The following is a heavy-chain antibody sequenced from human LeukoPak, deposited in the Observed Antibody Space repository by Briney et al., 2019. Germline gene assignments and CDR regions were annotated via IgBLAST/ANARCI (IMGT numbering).Heavy chain of an antibody. CDR3: ARTRPGNWFDP. J-gene: IGHJ5*02. CDR1: GYTFTSYA. CDR2: INPSGGST. D-gene: IGHD2-8*02. V-gene: IGHV1-46*01. Sequence: GASVKVSCKASGYTFTSYAMNWVRQAPGQGLEWMGIINPSGGSTSYAQKFQGRVTMTRDTSTSTVYMELSSLRSEDTAVYYCARTRPGNWFDPWGQGTLVTVSS.